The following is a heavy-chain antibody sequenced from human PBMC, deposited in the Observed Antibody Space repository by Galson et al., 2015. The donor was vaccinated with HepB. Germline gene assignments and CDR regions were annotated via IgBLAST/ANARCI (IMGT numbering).Heavy chain of an antibody. CDR1: GLTFSSYA. CDR3: AKDQGYTSGWPYGMNV. D-gene: IGHD6-19*01. J-gene: IGHJ6*02. V-gene: IGHV3-23*01. CDR2: ISGSGSST. Sequence: SLRLSCAASGLTFSSYAMSWVRQAPGKGLEWVSAISGSGSSTYYADSVKGRFTVSRDNSKNTVYLQMNSLRAEDTAIYYCAKDQGYTSGWPYGMNVWGRGTTVTVSS.